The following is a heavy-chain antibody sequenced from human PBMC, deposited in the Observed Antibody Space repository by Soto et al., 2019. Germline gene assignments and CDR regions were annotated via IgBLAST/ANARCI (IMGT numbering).Heavy chain of an antibody. D-gene: IGHD4-4*01. CDR2: ISYDGSNK. CDR3: ARPLWRDDYNWGYFDL. CDR1: GFTFSSYA. V-gene: IGHV3-30-3*01. Sequence: QVQLVESGGGVVQPVRSLRLSCADSGFTFSSYAMHWVRQAPGKGQEWVAVISYDGSNKYYADSVKGRFTISRDNSKNTLYLQMNSLRAEDTAGYYCARPLWRDDYNWGYFDLWGRGTLVTVSS. J-gene: IGHJ2*01.